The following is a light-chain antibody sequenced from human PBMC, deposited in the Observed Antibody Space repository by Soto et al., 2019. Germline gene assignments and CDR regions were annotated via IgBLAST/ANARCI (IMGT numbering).Light chain of an antibody. J-gene: IGKJ1*01. CDR1: ESLSGTV. V-gene: IGKV3-20*01. CDR3: QYYGSSPWT. Sequence: DIVLTQSPGTLSLSPGGRATLSCMARESLSGTVLAWYQHKPGQAPRLLSYGASSRATGIPDRFSGSGSGTDFTLTISRLEPEDFAVYYCQYYGSSPWTFGQGTKVEIK. CDR2: GAS.